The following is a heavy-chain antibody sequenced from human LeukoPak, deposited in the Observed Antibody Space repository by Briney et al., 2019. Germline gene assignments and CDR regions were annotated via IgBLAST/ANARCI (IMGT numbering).Heavy chain of an antibody. CDR2: INPNSGGT. D-gene: IGHD6-19*01. CDR1: GYAFTGYY. CDR3: ARNNVGSSGWTGLGF. J-gene: IGHJ4*02. Sequence: ASVKVSCKASGYAFTGYYMHWVRQAPGQGLEWMGWINPNSGGTNYAQKFQGRVTMTRDTSISTVYMDLSSLRSEDTAIYFCARNNVGSSGWTGLGFWGQGTLVTVSS. V-gene: IGHV1-2*02.